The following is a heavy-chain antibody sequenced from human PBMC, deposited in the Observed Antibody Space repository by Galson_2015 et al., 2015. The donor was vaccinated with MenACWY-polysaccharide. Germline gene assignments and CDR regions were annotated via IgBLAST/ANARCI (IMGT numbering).Heavy chain of an antibody. J-gene: IGHJ4*02. Sequence: SVKVSCKASGYTFSNYDINWVRQAPGQGLEWIGWMSPGTTNTGYAQKFQGRISMTRDTSISTAYMELSSLTSEDTAVYFCARNTPNTGTFLDWGQGTLVTVSS. D-gene: IGHD1-26*01. V-gene: IGHV1-8*01. CDR1: GYTFSNYD. CDR2: MSPGTTNT. CDR3: ARNTPNTGTFLD.